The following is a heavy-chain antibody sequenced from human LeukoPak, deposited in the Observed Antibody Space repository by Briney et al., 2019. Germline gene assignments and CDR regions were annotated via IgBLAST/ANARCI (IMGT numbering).Heavy chain of an antibody. CDR3: ARENLVGATTPFDY. Sequence: ASVKVSCKASGYTFTGYYMHWVRQAPGQGLEWMGWINPNSGGTNYAQKFQGRVTMTRDTSTSTVYMELSSLRSEDTAVYYCARENLVGATTPFDYWGQGTLVTVSS. J-gene: IGHJ4*02. CDR2: INPNSGGT. CDR1: GYTFTGYY. D-gene: IGHD1-26*01. V-gene: IGHV1-2*02.